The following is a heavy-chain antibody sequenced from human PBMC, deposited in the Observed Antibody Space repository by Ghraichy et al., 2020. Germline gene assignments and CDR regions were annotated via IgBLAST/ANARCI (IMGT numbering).Heavy chain of an antibody. CDR3: ARGRGDCTSTSCYLPFSN. CDR2: IHSSGTYI. CDR1: GFTFSTYT. Sequence: GSLNISCAASGFTFSTYTMNWVRQAPGKGLEWVSSIHSSGTYIYYAALVKGRFTISRDNAESSLFLQMTSLRADDTAVYYCARGRGDCTSTSCYLPFSNWGQGTPVTVSS. V-gene: IGHV3-21*01. D-gene: IGHD2-2*01. J-gene: IGHJ1*01.